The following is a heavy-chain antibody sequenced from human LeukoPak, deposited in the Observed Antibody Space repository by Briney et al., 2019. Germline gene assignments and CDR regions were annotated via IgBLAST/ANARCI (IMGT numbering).Heavy chain of an antibody. D-gene: IGHD6-25*01. CDR2: IYYSGST. CDR3: ARDKSGLDAFDI. J-gene: IGHJ3*02. CDR1: GGSISSYY. Sequence: SETLSLTCTVSGGSISSYYWSWIRQPPGKGLEWIGYIYYSGSTNYNPSLKSRVTISVDTSKNQFSLKLSSVTAADTAVYYCARDKSGLDAFDIWGQGTMVTVSS. V-gene: IGHV4-59*01.